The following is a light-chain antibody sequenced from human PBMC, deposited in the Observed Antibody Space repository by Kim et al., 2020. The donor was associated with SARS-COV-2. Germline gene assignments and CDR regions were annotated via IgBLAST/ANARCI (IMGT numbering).Light chain of an antibody. V-gene: IGKV4-1*01. Sequence: DIVMTQSPDSLAVSLGERATINCKSSQSVLYSSNNKNYLAWYQQKPGQPPKLLIYWASTWESGVPDRFSGSGSGTDFTLTISSLQAEDVAVYYCQQYYGTPTFGQGTKVDIK. CDR2: WAS. J-gene: IGKJ1*01. CDR3: QQYYGTPT. CDR1: QSVLYSSNNKNY.